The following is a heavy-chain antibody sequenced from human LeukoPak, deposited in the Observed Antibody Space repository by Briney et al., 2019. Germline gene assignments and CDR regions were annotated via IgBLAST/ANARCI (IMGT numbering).Heavy chain of an antibody. CDR1: ASTFSTHA. D-gene: IGHD4-23*01. CDR2: ISGPGGTT. V-gene: IGHV3-23*01. J-gene: IGHJ6*03. CDR3: SRDPGVIPVHYMDV. Sequence: PGRSPRLSCVVFASTFSTHAMTSVRPAPGKRLERVSDISGPGGTTYYAASVKGRFPISRDNSKNTLFLQMNSLRAEDTAVYYCSRDPGVIPVHYMDVWGKGTTVIVSS.